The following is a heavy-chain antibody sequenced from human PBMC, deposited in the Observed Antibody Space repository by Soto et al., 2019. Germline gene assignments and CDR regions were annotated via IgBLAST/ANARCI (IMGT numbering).Heavy chain of an antibody. CDR1: GYTFITYG. J-gene: IGHJ4*02. CDR3: VRGGENFDY. Sequence: QVQLVQSGVEVKKPGASVKVSCKASGYTFITYGLSWVRQAPGQGLEWMGWISTFNGNTNYAQKFQGRVTMTTDTSTSTAYMELRSLGSDDTAVYYCVRGGENFDYWGQGALVTVSS. CDR2: ISTFNGNT. D-gene: IGHD3-10*01. V-gene: IGHV1-18*01.